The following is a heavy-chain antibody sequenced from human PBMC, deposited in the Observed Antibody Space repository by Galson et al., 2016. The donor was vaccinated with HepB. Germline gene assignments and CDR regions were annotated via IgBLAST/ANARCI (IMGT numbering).Heavy chain of an antibody. CDR2: ISGSGGST. Sequence: SLRLSCAASGFTFRSYALSWVRQAPGKGLEWVSAISGSGGSTYYADSVKGRFTVSRDNFKNTLYLQMNSLRAEDTAVYYCAKHLESGYSYGSLDAFDIWGQGTMVTVSS. D-gene: IGHD5-18*01. V-gene: IGHV3-23*01. CDR1: GFTFRSYA. CDR3: AKHLESGYSYGSLDAFDI. J-gene: IGHJ3*02.